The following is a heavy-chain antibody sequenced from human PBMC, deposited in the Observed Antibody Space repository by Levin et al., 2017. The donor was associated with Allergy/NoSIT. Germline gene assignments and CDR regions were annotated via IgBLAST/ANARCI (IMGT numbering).Heavy chain of an antibody. Sequence: KPSETLSLTCSVSGGSVSDGLYHWGWIRQPPGKGLEWIASAYYLGNTYYNPSLKSRVTISVDTSKNQFSLKATSVTAADTAVYYCTRLANGIPSDNWGQGTLVTVSS. CDR3: TRLANGIPSDN. V-gene: IGHV4-39*01. CDR1: GGSVSDGLYH. D-gene: IGHD1-1*01. CDR2: AYYLGNT. J-gene: IGHJ4*02.